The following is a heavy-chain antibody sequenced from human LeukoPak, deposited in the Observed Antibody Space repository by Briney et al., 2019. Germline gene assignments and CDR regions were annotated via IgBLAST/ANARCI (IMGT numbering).Heavy chain of an antibody. CDR3: AKDQCTRTRCDGYSGH. CDR2: VHFDGATK. Sequence: GGSLRLSCAASGFTFSSYGMQWVRQAPGKGLEWVAFVHFDGATKYSGDSVKGRFTVSRDNSKDILYLQMDSLRPEDTAVYYCAKDQCTRTRCDGYSGHWGPGTLVAVSS. D-gene: IGHD2-2*03. CDR1: GFTFSSYG. V-gene: IGHV3-30*02. J-gene: IGHJ4*02.